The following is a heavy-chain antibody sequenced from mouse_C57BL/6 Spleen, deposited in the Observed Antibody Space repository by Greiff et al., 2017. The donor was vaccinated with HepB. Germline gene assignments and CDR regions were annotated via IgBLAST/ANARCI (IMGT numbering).Heavy chain of an antibody. CDR2: ISYDGSN. Sequence: EVQVVESGPGLVKPSQSLSLTCSVTGYSITSGYYWNWIRQFPGNKLEWMGYISYDGSNNYNPSLKNRISITRDTSKNLFFLKLNSLTTEDTATYYCAREGYDYDVGFAYWGQGTLVTVSA. V-gene: IGHV3-6*01. D-gene: IGHD2-4*01. CDR3: AREGYDYDVGFAY. CDR1: GYSITSGYY. J-gene: IGHJ3*01.